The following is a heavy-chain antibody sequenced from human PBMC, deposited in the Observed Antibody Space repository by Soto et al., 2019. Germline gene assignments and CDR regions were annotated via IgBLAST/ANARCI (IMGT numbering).Heavy chain of an antibody. D-gene: IGHD5-18*01. J-gene: IGHJ6*02. CDR2: ISWNSGSI. V-gene: IGHV3-9*01. CDR3: AKDGGYSYLGYYYYGMDV. Sequence: QPGGSLRLSCAASGFTFDDYAMHWVRQAPGKGLEWVSGISWNSGSIGYADSVKGRFTISRDNAKNSLYLQMNSLRAEDTALYYCAKDGGYSYLGYYYYGMDVWGQGTTVTVSS. CDR1: GFTFDDYA.